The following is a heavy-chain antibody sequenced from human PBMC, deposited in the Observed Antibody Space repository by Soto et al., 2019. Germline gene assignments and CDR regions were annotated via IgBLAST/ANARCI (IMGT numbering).Heavy chain of an antibody. V-gene: IGHV4-59*08. D-gene: IGHD3-10*01. Sequence: SETLSLTCTVSGGSISSYYWSWIRQPPGKGLEWIGYIYYSGSTNYNPSLKSRVNKSVDTSKNQFSLKLSSVTAADTAVYFFARHVITMVRGVIFFDYYMDVWGKGTTVTVSS. CDR1: GGSISSYY. J-gene: IGHJ6*03. CDR2: IYYSGST. CDR3: ARHVITMVRGVIFFDYYMDV.